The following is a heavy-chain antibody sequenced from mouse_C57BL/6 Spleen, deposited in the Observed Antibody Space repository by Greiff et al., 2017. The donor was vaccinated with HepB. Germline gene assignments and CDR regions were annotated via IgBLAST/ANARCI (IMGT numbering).Heavy chain of an antibody. V-gene: IGHV1-54*01. Sequence: VHLVESGAELVRPGTSVKVSCKASGYAFTNYLIEWVKQRPGQGLEWIGVINPGSGGTNYNEKFKGKATLTADKSSSTAYMQLSSLTSEDSAVYFCARGDYYGSSYGWYFDVWGTGTTVTVSS. CDR1: GYAFTNYL. CDR3: ARGDYYGSSYGWYFDV. J-gene: IGHJ1*03. D-gene: IGHD1-1*01. CDR2: INPGSGGT.